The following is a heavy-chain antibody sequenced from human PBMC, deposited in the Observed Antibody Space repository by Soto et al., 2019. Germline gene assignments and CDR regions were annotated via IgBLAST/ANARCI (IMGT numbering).Heavy chain of an antibody. J-gene: IGHJ6*03. Sequence: LRLSCAASGFTFDDYAMHWVRQAPGKGLEWVSGISWNSGSIGYADSVKGRFTISRDNAKNSLYLQMNSLRAEDTALYYCAKDYSTHYYSYSYMDVWGKGTTVTVSS. V-gene: IGHV3-9*01. CDR1: GFTFDDYA. D-gene: IGHD4-4*01. CDR2: ISWNSGSI. CDR3: AKDYSTHYYSYSYMDV.